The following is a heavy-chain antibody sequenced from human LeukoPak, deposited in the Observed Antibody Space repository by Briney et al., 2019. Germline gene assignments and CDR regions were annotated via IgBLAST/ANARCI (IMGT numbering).Heavy chain of an antibody. V-gene: IGHV4-59*11. J-gene: IGHJ3*02. Sequence: PSETLSLTCVVYGGSFSGHYWSWIRQPPGKGLEWIGYIYYSGSTNYNPSLKSRVTISVDTSKNQFSLKLSSVTAADTAVYYCARERQRGAVAFDIWGQGTMVTVSS. CDR1: GGSFSGHY. CDR2: IYYSGST. D-gene: IGHD3-16*01. CDR3: ARERQRGAVAFDI.